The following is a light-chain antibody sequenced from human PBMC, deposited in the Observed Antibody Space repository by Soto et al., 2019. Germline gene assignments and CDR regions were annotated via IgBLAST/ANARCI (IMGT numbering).Light chain of an antibody. CDR1: SSDVGAYDY. J-gene: IGLJ1*01. CDR2: EVS. Sequence: QSALTQPASLSGPPGQSVTISCTGTSSDVGAYDYVSWYQQHPDKAPKLMIYEVSNRPSGVSNRFSGSKSVNTATLTISGLQADDEADYYCSSYTSSSTRVFGTGTKVTVL. V-gene: IGLV2-14*03. CDR3: SSYTSSSTRV.